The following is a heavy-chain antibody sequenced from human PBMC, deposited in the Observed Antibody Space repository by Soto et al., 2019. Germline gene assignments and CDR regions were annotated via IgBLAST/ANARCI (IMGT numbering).Heavy chain of an antibody. CDR2: IYYSGST. J-gene: IGHJ4*02. D-gene: IGHD4-17*01. CDR3: ARGEYYGELDY. Sequence: QVQLQESGPGLVKPSETLSLTCTVSGGSISSYYWSWIRQPPGKGLEWIGYIYYSGSTNYNPSLQGRVTISVDTSKDPYFLKLSSVSAADTAVYYCARGEYYGELDYWGQGTLVTVSS. V-gene: IGHV4-59*01. CDR1: GGSISSYY.